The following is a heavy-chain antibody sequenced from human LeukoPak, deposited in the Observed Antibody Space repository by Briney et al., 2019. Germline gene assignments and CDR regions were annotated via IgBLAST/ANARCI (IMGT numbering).Heavy chain of an antibody. J-gene: IGHJ4*02. V-gene: IGHV1-46*01. CDR1: GYTFTSYY. CDR2: INPSDGST. Sequence: GASVKVSCKASGYTFTSYYRHWVRQAPGQVLGWMRIINPSDGSTSYAQKFQGRVTMTRDTSTNTVYMELSSLRSEDTAVYFCARATLSDYYFNYWGQGTLVTVSS. CDR3: ARATLSDYYFNY.